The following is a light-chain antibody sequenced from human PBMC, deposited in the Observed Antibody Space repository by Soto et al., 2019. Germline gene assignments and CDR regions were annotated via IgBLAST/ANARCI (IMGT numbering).Light chain of an antibody. CDR3: CSYASGSTWV. J-gene: IGLJ3*02. Sequence: QSALTQPRSVSGSPGQSATISCTGTSSDVGGYDYVSWYQQYPGKAPKVMIYDVTKRPSGVPDRFSGSKSGNTASLTISGLQAEDEADYYCCSYASGSTWVFGGGTKVTVL. CDR2: DVT. V-gene: IGLV2-11*01. CDR1: SSDVGGYDY.